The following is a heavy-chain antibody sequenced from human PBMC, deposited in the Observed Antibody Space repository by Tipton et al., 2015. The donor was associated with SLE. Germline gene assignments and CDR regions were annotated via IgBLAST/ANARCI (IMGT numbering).Heavy chain of an antibody. CDR3: ARGGADSGYDYCDY. J-gene: IGHJ4*02. D-gene: IGHD5-12*01. CDR1: GGSISGYY. Sequence: TLSLTCTVSGGSISGYYWSWIRQPPGKELEWIGYMYYSGSTNYNPSLKSRVTISVDTSKNQFSLKLSSVTAADTAVYYCARGGADSGYDYCDYWGQGTLVTVSS. V-gene: IGHV4-59*12. CDR2: MYYSGST.